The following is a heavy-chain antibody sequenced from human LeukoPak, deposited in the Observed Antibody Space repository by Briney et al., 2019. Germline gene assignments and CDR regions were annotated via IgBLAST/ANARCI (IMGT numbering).Heavy chain of an antibody. Sequence: SETLSLTCTVSGGSTSSYFWSWIRQPPGKGLEWIGYVHYSGSTNYNPSLKARATISIETSENQFSLRLRSGTAADTAIYYCARQKSGTTADYWGEGALVTVSS. CDR2: VHYSGST. CDR1: GGSTSSYF. V-gene: IGHV4-59*08. CDR3: ARQKSGTTADY. J-gene: IGHJ4*02. D-gene: IGHD1-7*01.